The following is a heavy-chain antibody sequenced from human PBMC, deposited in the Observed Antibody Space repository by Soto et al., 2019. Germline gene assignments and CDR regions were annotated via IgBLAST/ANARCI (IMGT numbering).Heavy chain of an antibody. J-gene: IGHJ5*02. D-gene: IGHD3-16*01. CDR1: GGSISSGGYS. Sequence: SETLSLTCAVSGGSISSGGYSWSWIRQPPGKGLEWIGYIYHSGSTYYNPSLKSRVTISVDRSKNQFSLKLSSVTAADTAVYYCARAGGHPSIWGNNWFDPWGQGTLVTVSS. V-gene: IGHV4-30-2*01. CDR3: ARAGGHPSIWGNNWFDP. CDR2: IYHSGST.